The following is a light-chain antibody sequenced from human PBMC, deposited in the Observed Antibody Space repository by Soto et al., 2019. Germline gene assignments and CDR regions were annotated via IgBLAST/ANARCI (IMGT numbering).Light chain of an antibody. V-gene: IGKV3-15*01. J-gene: IGKJ5*01. CDR3: QQYNSWPPIT. CDR2: GAS. CDR1: QSVSSK. Sequence: EIVMTQPPATRSLSPGEGATLSCRASQSVSSKLAWYQQKPGQAPRLVIYGASTRATGIPARFSGGGSGTEFTLTISSLQSEDFAVYYCQQYNSWPPITFGQGTRLEIK.